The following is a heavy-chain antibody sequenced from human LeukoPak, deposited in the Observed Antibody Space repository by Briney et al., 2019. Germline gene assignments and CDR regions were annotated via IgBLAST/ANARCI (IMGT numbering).Heavy chain of an antibody. D-gene: IGHD5-12*01. CDR3: AKDTPCGYDYPV. CDR1: GCTFDDYA. J-gene: IGHJ4*02. V-gene: IGHV3-43*02. CDR2: MSGDGGST. Sequence: GGSLRLSCAASGCTFDDYAMHWVRKAPGKGLEWVSLMSGDGGSTYYADSVKGRFTVSSDNSKNSLFLQMNSLRTEDTAFYYCAKDTPCGYDYPVWGQGTLVTVSS.